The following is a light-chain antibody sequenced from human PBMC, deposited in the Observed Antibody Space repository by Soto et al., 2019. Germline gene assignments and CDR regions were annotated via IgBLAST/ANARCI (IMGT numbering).Light chain of an antibody. CDR2: EAS. Sequence: QSVLTQPASVSGSPGQSITISCTGTSSDVGSHNLVSWYQQFPGKAPKLIIFEASKRPSGVSNRSSGSKSGSTASLTISGLQAEDEADYYCCSNAAGSTYVFGSGTKVTVL. J-gene: IGLJ1*01. CDR1: SSDVGSHNL. CDR3: CSNAAGSTYV. V-gene: IGLV2-23*01.